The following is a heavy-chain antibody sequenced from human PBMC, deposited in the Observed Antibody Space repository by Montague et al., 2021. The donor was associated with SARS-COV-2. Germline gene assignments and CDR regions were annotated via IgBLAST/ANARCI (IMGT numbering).Heavy chain of an antibody. D-gene: IGHD3-10*01. CDR3: AHSMWYCGSGAYVVGAGLDP. CDR1: GLPPTTSAAG. Sequence: PALVKPTQTLTLTCTFSGLPPTTSAAGPPCTRQPPAKAPEWPTPTYPAHDTRHTPPPKSRLTTTKDTSKNQVALTMTNMDPVDTATYYCAHSMWYCGSGAYVVGAGLDPWGQGTLVTVSS. V-gene: IGHV2-5*02. J-gene: IGHJ5*02. CDR2: TYPAHDT.